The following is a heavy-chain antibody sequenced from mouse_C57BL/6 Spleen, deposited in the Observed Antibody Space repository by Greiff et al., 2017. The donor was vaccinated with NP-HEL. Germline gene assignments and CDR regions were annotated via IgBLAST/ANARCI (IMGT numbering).Heavy chain of an antibody. Sequence: QVQLQQPGAELVKPGASVKLSCKASGYTFTSYWMQWVKQRPGQGLEWIGEIDPSDSYTNYNQKFKVKATLTVDTSSSTAYMQLSSLTSEDSAVYYCARYGYFDVWGTGTTVTVSS. CDR1: GYTFTSYW. V-gene: IGHV1-50*01. CDR3: ARYGYFDV. J-gene: IGHJ1*03. CDR2: IDPSDSYT.